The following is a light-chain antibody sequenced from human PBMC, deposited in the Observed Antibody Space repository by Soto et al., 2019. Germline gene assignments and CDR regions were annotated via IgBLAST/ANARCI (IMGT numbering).Light chain of an antibody. Sequence: QSVVTQPASVSGSPGQSITISCTGTSNDVGTYNLVSWYQQHPGKAPKLMIYEGTKRPSGVSHRFSGSKSGNTASLTISGLQAEDEADYYCTSFSTGSSYVIFGGGTKVTVL. CDR1: SNDVGTYNL. V-gene: IGLV2-14*02. J-gene: IGLJ2*01. CDR2: EGT. CDR3: TSFSTGSSYVI.